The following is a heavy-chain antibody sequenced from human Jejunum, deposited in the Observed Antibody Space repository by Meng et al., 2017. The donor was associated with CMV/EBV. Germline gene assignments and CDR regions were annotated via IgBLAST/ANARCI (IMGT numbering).Heavy chain of an antibody. Sequence: SGASVNSYYGSWIRQPPGKGLERIGDIYYSGSTNYNPSFKSRVTISVDTSKNQFSLNLRSVTPADTAVYYCARGGGRGYYRNWFDPWGQGILVTVSS. D-gene: IGHD3-3*01. CDR3: ARGGGRGYYRNWFDP. CDR2: IYYSGST. CDR1: GASVNSYY. J-gene: IGHJ5*02. V-gene: IGHV4-59*02.